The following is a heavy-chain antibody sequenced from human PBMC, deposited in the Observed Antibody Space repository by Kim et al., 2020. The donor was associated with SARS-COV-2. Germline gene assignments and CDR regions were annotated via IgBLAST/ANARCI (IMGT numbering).Heavy chain of an antibody. CDR2: IYYSGST. J-gene: IGHJ3*02. V-gene: IGHV4-59*01. CDR1: GGSISSYY. CDR3: ASDTTNTEYSSSRKRGGPSVSVYAFDI. Sequence: SETLSLTCTVSGGSISSYYWSWIRQPPGKGLEWIGYIYYSGSTNYNPSLKSRVTISVDTSKNQFSLKLSSVTAADTAVYYCASDTTNTEYSSSRKRGGPSVSVYAFDIWGQGTMVTVSS. D-gene: IGHD6-6*01.